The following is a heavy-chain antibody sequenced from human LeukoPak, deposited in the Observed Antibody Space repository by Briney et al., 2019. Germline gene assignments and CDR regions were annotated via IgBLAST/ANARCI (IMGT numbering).Heavy chain of an antibody. CDR2: IYSSGST. Sequence: SETLSLTCTVSGGSISSPNWWSWVRQSPGKGLEWIAEIYSSGSTNYNPSLTSRVTISLDKSKNQFSLNLSSVTAADTAVYYCARYYYYYMDVWGKGTTVTVSS. CDR3: ARYYYYYMDV. V-gene: IGHV4-4*02. CDR1: GGSISSPNW. D-gene: IGHD3-16*01. J-gene: IGHJ6*03.